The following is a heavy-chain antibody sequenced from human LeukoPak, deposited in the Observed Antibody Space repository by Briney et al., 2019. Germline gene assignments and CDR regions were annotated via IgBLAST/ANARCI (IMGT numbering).Heavy chain of an antibody. V-gene: IGHV4-59*01. CDR3: ARAPDYGDYEYYFDY. Sequence: PSETLSLTCTVSGGSISSYYWSWIRQPPGKGLEWIGYIYYSGSTNYNPSLKSRVTISVDTSENQFSLKLSSVTAADTAVYYCARAPDYGDYEYYFDYWGQGTLVTVSS. D-gene: IGHD4-17*01. J-gene: IGHJ4*02. CDR1: GGSISSYY. CDR2: IYYSGST.